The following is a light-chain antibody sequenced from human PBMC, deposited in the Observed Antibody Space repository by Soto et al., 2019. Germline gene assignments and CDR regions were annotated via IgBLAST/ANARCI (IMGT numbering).Light chain of an antibody. Sequence: TLSVSPGERATLSCRASQSVSSNLAWYQQKPGQAPRLLIYGASTRATGIPARFSGSGSGTEFTLTISSLPSEDCAVYYCQQYNNWPPVLTFGGGSKVDIK. CDR2: GAS. V-gene: IGKV3-15*01. CDR3: QQYNNWPPVLT. J-gene: IGKJ4*01. CDR1: QSVSSN.